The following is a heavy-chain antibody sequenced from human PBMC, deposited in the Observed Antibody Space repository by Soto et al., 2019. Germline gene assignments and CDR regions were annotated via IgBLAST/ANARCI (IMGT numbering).Heavy chain of an antibody. CDR1: GYTFTSYA. CDR3: ARVRHYDILSGYWVDYYYMDV. D-gene: IGHD3-9*01. V-gene: IGHV1-3*01. Sequence: ASVKVSCKASGYTFTSYAMHWVRQAPGQRLEWMGWINAGNGNTKYSQKFQGRVTITRDTSASTAYMELSSLRSEDTAVYYCARVRHYDILSGYWVDYYYMDVWGKGTTVTXSS. J-gene: IGHJ6*03. CDR2: INAGNGNT.